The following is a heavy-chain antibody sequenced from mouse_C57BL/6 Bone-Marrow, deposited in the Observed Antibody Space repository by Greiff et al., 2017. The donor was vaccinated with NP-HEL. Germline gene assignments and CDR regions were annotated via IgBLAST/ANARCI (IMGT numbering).Heavy chain of an antibody. CDR2: IWSDGST. Sequence: VQLQESGPGLVAPSQSLSITCTVSGFSLTSYGVHWVRQPPGKGLEWLVVIWSDGSTTYNSALKSRLSISKDNSKSQVFLKMNSLQTDDTAMYYCARHGIYDGSPWFAYWGQGTLVTVSA. J-gene: IGHJ3*01. D-gene: IGHD2-3*01. CDR3: ARHGIYDGSPWFAY. CDR1: GFSLTSYG. V-gene: IGHV2-6-1*01.